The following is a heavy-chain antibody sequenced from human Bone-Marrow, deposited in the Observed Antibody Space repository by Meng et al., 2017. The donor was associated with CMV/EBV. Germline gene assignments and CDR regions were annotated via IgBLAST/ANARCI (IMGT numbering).Heavy chain of an antibody. CDR2: ISAYNGNT. Sequence: ASGYTFTGYYMHWVRQAPGQGLEWMGWISAYNGNTNYAQKLQGRVTMTTDTSTSTAYMELRSLRSDDTAVYYCARDLYYDSSGSTGYWGQGTLVTVSS. CDR1: GYTFTGYY. D-gene: IGHD3-22*01. V-gene: IGHV1-18*04. CDR3: ARDLYYDSSGSTGY. J-gene: IGHJ4*02.